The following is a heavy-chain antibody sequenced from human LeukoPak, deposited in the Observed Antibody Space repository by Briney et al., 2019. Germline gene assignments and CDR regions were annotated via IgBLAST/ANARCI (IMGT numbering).Heavy chain of an antibody. V-gene: IGHV3-23*01. Sequence: GGSLRLSCAASGFSFTTYWMSWVCQAPGKGLEWVSAISGSGGSTYYADSVKGRFTISRDNSKNTLYLQMNSLRAEDTAVYYCAKDNGSGSYGYYYMDVWGKGTTVTVSS. CDR2: ISGSGGST. J-gene: IGHJ6*03. D-gene: IGHD3-10*01. CDR3: AKDNGSGSYGYYYMDV. CDR1: GFSFTTYW.